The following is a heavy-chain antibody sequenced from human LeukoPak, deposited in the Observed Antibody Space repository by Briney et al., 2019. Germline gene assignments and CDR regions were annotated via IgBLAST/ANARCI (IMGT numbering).Heavy chain of an antibody. CDR2: IYSAGGT. Sequence: PGGSLRLSCAASGITFSSSYMSWVRQAPGKGLEWVSVIYSAGGTYYADSVKGRFTISRGSSKDTIYLQMNSLRVEDTAVYYCARSGGDDVVWSGPVGWFDPWGQGTLVTVSS. J-gene: IGHJ5*02. V-gene: IGHV3-53*01. D-gene: IGHD3-3*01. CDR1: GITFSSSY. CDR3: ARSGGDDVVWSGPVGWFDP.